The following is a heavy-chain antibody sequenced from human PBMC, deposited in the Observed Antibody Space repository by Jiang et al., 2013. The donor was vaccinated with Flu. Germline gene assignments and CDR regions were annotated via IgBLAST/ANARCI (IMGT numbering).Heavy chain of an antibody. J-gene: IGHJ4*02. V-gene: IGHV1-46*01. Sequence: GAEVKKPGASVKVSCKASGYTFTTYYMHWVRQAPGQGLEWMGIINRGGGSTSTSYAQKFQGRVTMTKDTSTSIVYMELSGLRSEDTAVYYCAREPRVGALEYWGQGTQVTVSS. CDR3: AREPRVGALEY. CDR2: INRGGGSTST. CDR1: GYTFTTYY. D-gene: IGHD1-26*01.